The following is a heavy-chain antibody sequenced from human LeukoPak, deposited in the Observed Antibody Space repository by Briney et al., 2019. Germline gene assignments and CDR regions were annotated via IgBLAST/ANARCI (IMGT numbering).Heavy chain of an antibody. J-gene: IGHJ4*02. CDR1: GGSFGDYH. CDR2: INHSGNT. D-gene: IGHD5-12*01. CDR3: ARETNDSGYDSSSGSYFDY. V-gene: IGHV4-34*01. Sequence: SETLSLTCGVYGGSFGDYHWSWIRQPPGKGLEWIGEINHSGNTNYNPSLKSRVTISVDTSKNQFSLKLSSVTAADTVVYYCARETNDSGYDSSSGSYFDYWGQGTLVTVSS.